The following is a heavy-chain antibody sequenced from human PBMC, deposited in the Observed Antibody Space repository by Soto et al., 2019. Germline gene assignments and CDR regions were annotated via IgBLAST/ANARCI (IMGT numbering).Heavy chain of an antibody. Sequence: PGGSLRLSCAASGFSFSGYNMNWVRQAPGKGLEWVSSISGDSNYIYYADSVQGRFTISRDNAKNSVYLQMNSLRAEDTAVYYCARVVYFGRSAYGLWGQGTMVTV. D-gene: IGHD3-3*01. CDR1: GFSFSGYN. CDR2: ISGDSNYI. CDR3: ARVVYFGRSAYGL. J-gene: IGHJ3*01. V-gene: IGHV3-21*01.